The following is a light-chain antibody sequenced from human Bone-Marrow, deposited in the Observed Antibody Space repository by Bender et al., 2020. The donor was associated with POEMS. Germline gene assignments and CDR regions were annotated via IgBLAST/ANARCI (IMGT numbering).Light chain of an antibody. CDR3: SSYTSSSTLWV. J-gene: IGLJ3*02. V-gene: IGLV2-14*02. Sequence: QSALTQPASVSGSPGQSITISCTGASSDVGAYNLVSWYQQHPGKAPKLLIYEVRKRPSGVSNRFSGSKSGNTASLTISGRQAEDAAEYYCSSYTSSSTLWVFGGGTKVTVL. CDR2: EVR. CDR1: SSDVGAYNL.